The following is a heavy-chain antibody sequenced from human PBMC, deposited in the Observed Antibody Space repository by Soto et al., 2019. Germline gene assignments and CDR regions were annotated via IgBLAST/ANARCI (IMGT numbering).Heavy chain of an antibody. D-gene: IGHD3-22*01. J-gene: IGHJ4*02. Sequence: GGSLRLSCAASGFTFNIYSMNWVRQAPGRGLEWVSSISSRSSNIDYADSVKGRFTISRDNANNSLYLQMNNLSADDTAVYYCARDTKMLAPLIYMDHWGRGTLVTVSS. V-gene: IGHV3-21*01. CDR3: ARDTKMLAPLIYMDH. CDR2: ISSRSSNI. CDR1: GFTFNIYS.